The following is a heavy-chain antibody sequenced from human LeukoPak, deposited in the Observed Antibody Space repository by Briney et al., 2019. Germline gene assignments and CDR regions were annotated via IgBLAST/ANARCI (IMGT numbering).Heavy chain of an antibody. Sequence: SETLSLTCTVSGGSISSSSYYWGWIRQPPGKGLEWIGSIYYSGSTYYNPSLKSRVTISGDTSKNQFSLKLSSVTAADTAVYYCARAEPLTYYDSSGYYDYWGQGTLVTVSS. J-gene: IGHJ4*02. CDR1: GGSISSSSYY. V-gene: IGHV4-39*07. CDR2: IYYSGST. D-gene: IGHD3-22*01. CDR3: ARAEPLTYYDSSGYYDY.